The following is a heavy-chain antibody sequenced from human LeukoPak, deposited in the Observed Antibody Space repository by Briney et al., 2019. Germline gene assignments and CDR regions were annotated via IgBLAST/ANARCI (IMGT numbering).Heavy chain of an antibody. CDR1: GFSFSNSG. J-gene: IGHJ5*02. V-gene: IGHV3-64*01. D-gene: IGHD2-15*01. CDR3: ASLDMSEIS. CDR2: INADGGTK. Sequence: SGGSLRLSCAASGFSFSNSGMHWVRQAPGKGLEYVSSINADGGTKYYANSVKGRFTISRDNSKNTLYLQMGNVRLDDMAVYYCASLDMSEISWGQGTLVTVSS.